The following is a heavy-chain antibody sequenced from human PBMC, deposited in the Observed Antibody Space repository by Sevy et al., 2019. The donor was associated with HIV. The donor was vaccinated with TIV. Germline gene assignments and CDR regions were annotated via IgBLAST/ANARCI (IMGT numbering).Heavy chain of an antibody. J-gene: IGHJ5*02. CDR2: ISYDGSNK. Sequence: GGSLRLSCAASGVTFSSYAMHWVRQAPGKGLEWVAVISYDGSNKYYADSVKGRFTISRDNSKKTVHLQMNSLRVEDTAVYYCARDQHDYAGNIRTGWFDPWGQGALVTVSS. CDR3: ARDQHDYAGNIRTGWFDP. V-gene: IGHV3-30-3*01. CDR1: GVTFSSYA. D-gene: IGHD4-17*01.